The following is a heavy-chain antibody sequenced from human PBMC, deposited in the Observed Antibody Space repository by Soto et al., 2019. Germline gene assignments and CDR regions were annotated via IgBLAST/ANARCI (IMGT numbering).Heavy chain of an antibody. CDR1: GCTFTSYD. V-gene: IGHV1-18*01. D-gene: IGHD2-21*02. J-gene: IGHJ4*02. CDR3: ARQAYCGGDCYSD. Sequence: ASVKVSCKASGCTFTSYDINWVRQAPGQGLEWMGWISAYSGNPNYAQKLQGRVTMTTDTSTSTAYMELRSLRSDDTAVYYCARQAYCGGDCYSDWGQGTLVTVSS. CDR2: ISAYSGNP.